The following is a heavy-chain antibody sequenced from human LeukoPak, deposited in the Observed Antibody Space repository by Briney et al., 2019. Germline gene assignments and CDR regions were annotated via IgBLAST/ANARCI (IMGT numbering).Heavy chain of an antibody. CDR2: IYNSGNT. Sequence: PGGSLRLSCAGSGFTGGINDYMSWVCQAPGKGLEWVSVIYNSGNTYYADSVRGRFTISRDKSKNTLFLQMNSLTVDDTAIYYCTRTDLWVSWGQGAQVTVSS. CDR3: TRTDLWVS. J-gene: IGHJ5*02. V-gene: IGHV3-66*01. D-gene: IGHD1-26*01. CDR1: GFTGGINDY.